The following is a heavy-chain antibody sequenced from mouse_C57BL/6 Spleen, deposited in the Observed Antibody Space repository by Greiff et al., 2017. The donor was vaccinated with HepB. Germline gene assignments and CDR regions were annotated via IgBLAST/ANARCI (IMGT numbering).Heavy chain of an antibody. Sequence: EVMLVESGGDLVKPGGSLKLSCAASGFTFSSYGMSWVRQTPDKRLEWVATISSGGSYTYYPDSVKGRFTISRDNAKNTLYLQMSSLKSEDTAMYYCARDCDYDGNWYFDVWGTGTTVTVSS. J-gene: IGHJ1*03. CDR2: ISSGGSYT. D-gene: IGHD2-4*01. V-gene: IGHV5-6*02. CDR3: ARDCDYDGNWYFDV. CDR1: GFTFSSYG.